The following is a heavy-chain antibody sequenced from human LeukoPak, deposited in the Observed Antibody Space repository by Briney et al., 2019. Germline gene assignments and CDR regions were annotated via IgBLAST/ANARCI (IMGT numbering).Heavy chain of an antibody. CDR3: ARGTYSSSWYFQH. V-gene: IGHV4-59*01. CDR2: IYYSGST. D-gene: IGHD6-13*01. J-gene: IGHJ1*01. Sequence: SETLSLTCTVSGVSISSYYWSWIRQPPGKGLEWIGYIYYSGSTNYNPSLKSRVTISVDTSKNQFSLKLSSVTAADTAVYYCARGTYSSSWYFQHWGQGTLVTVSS. CDR1: GVSISSYY.